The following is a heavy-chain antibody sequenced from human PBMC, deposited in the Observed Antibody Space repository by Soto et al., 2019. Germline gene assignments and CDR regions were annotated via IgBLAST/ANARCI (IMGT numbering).Heavy chain of an antibody. D-gene: IGHD3-16*01. Sequence: SATXSLTCTVSRGSINSGGYYWHWIRQHPGKGLEWIGYVFHSGSTYYNPSFRSRVTTSMDTSKNQFSLNLSSVTAADTAIYYCARGGGEDNYFGPWGQGTLVTVSS. J-gene: IGHJ5*02. CDR3: ARGGGEDNYFGP. CDR2: VFHSGST. CDR1: RGSINSGGYY. V-gene: IGHV4-31*03.